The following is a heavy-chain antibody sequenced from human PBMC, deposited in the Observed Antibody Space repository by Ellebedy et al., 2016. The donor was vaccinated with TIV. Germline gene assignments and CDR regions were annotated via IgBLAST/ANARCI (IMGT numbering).Heavy chain of an antibody. D-gene: IGHD3-3*01. J-gene: IGHJ6*02. CDR2: IYHSGST. V-gene: IGHV4-4*02. CDR1: GGSISSSNW. Sequence: SETLSLXXAVSGGSISSSNWWSWVRQPPGKGLEWIGEIYHSGSTNYNPSLKSRVTISVDTSKNQFSLKLSSVTAADTAVYYCASRTIFGVVIIQDYGMDVWGQGTTVTVSS. CDR3: ASRTIFGVVIIQDYGMDV.